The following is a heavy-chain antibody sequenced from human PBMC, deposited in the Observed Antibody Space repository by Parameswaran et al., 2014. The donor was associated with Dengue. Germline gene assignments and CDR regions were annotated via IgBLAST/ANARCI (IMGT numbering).Heavy chain of an antibody. CDR2: IYYSGST. CDR3: ARAVVATITWFDP. J-gene: IGHJ5*02. V-gene: IGHV4-59*01. D-gene: IGHD5-12*01. Sequence: RWIRQPPGKGLEWIGYIYYSGSTNYNPSLKSRVTISVDTSKNQFSLKLSSVTAADTAVYYCARAVVATITWFDPWGQGTLVTVSS.